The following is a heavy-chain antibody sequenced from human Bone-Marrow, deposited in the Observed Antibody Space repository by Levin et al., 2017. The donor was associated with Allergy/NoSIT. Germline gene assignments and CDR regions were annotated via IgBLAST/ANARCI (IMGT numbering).Heavy chain of an antibody. CDR2: ISGNGDST. V-gene: IGHV3-23*01. D-gene: IGHD2-15*01. J-gene: IGHJ4*02. CDR1: GFIFKTYA. Sequence: GESLKISCAASGFIFKTYAMSWVRQAPGKALEWVSGISGNGDSTFYADSVKGRLTVSRDNAKDTLYLQMSNLRAEDTAIYYCAKDRVVVVGLFDYWGPGSLVTVSS. CDR3: AKDRVVVVGLFDY.